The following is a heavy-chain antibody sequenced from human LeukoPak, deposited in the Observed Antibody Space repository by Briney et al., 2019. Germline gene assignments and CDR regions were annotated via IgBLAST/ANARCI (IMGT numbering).Heavy chain of an antibody. Sequence: GGSLRLSCAASGITFSDHYMSWIRQAPGKGLEWLSYISGGGDSIYYADSVKGRFTISRDNAKNSVSLQMNSLRAEDTAVYYCASGSYGSGFYYFYYMDVWGKGTTVTVSS. D-gene: IGHD3-10*01. J-gene: IGHJ6*03. CDR3: ASGSYGSGFYYFYYMDV. V-gene: IGHV3-11*04. CDR2: ISGGGDSI. CDR1: GITFSDHY.